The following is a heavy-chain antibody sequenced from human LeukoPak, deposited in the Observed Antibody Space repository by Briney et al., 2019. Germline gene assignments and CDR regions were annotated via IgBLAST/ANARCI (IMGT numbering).Heavy chain of an antibody. J-gene: IGHJ4*02. CDR1: GFTFSSYW. CDR3: VRGGSSWYGFDY. Sequence: PGGSLRLSCAGSGFTFSSYWMHWVRQAPGKGLVWVSRISSDGSSTNYADSVKGRFTISRDNAKNTLYLQMNSLRADDTAVWYCVRGGSSWYGFDYWGQGTLVAASS. CDR2: ISSDGSST. V-gene: IGHV3-74*01. D-gene: IGHD6-13*01.